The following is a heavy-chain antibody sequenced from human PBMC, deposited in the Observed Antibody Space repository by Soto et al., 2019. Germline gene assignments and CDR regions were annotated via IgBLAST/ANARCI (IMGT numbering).Heavy chain of an antibody. V-gene: IGHV3-30*18. D-gene: IGHD2-8*01. Sequence: QVQLVESGGGVVQPGRSLRLSCAASGFTFSSYGMHWVRQAPGKGLEWVAVISYDGSNKYYADSVKGRFTISRDNSKNTLYLQMNSLRAEDTAVYYCAKDSTRNIVLMVYASAFDIWGQGTMVTVSS. CDR1: GFTFSSYG. CDR3: AKDSTRNIVLMVYASAFDI. J-gene: IGHJ3*02. CDR2: ISYDGSNK.